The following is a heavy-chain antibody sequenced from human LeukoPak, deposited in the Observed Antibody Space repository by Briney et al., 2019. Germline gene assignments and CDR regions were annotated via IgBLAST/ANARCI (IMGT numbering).Heavy chain of an antibody. CDR2: INQNGVEM. CDR3: ARDFGSAAAIYEY. CDR1: GFTFTNYW. J-gene: IGHJ4*02. Sequence: GGSLRLSCATSGFTFTNYWMTCVRQAPGKGLEWVANINQNGVEMYYVESVKGRFTISRDSGRNSLFLQMNSLRAEDTAVYYCARDFGSAAAIYEYWGQGTLVTVSS. D-gene: IGHD6-13*01. V-gene: IGHV3-7*01.